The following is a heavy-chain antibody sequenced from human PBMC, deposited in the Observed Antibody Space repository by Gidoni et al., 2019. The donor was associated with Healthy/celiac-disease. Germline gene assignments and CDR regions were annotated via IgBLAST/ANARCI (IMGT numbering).Heavy chain of an antibody. J-gene: IGHJ4*02. Sequence: EVQLLESGGGLVQPGGSLRLSCAASGFTFRSYAMSCVRQAPGKGLECVSAISGRGGSTYYADSVKGRFTISRDNSKNTLYLQMNSLRAEDTAVYYCAKEEYYYDSSGYYFDYWGQGTLVTVSS. CDR2: ISGRGGST. CDR1: GFTFRSYA. V-gene: IGHV3-23*01. CDR3: AKEEYYYDSSGYYFDY. D-gene: IGHD3-22*01.